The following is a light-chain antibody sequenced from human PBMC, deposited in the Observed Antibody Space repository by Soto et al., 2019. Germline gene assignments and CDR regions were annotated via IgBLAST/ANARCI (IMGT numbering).Light chain of an antibody. CDR3: QQSYSTPLT. CDR1: QSISSY. J-gene: IGKJ4*01. Sequence: DIQMTQSPSSLSACVGDTVTITCRASQSISSYLGWYQQKPGKAPKLLIYAASSLQSGVPSRFRGSGSGTDFTLTISSLQPEDFATYYCQQSYSTPLTFGGGTKVEIK. V-gene: IGKV1-39*01. CDR2: AAS.